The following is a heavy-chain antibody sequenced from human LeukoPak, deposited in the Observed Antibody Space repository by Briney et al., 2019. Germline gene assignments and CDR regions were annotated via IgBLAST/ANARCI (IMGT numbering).Heavy chain of an antibody. D-gene: IGHD4-17*01. CDR1: GFTFSSYA. J-gene: IGHJ4*02. Sequence: GGSLRLSCAASGFTFSSYAMSLVRQAPGKGLEWVSAISGSGGSTYYADSVKGRFTISRDNSKNTLYLQMNSLRAEDTAVYYCAKAHYGDESFDYWGQGTLVTVSS. V-gene: IGHV3-23*01. CDR2: ISGSGGST. CDR3: AKAHYGDESFDY.